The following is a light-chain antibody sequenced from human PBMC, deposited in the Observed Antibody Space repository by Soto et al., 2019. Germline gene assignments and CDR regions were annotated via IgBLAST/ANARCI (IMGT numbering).Light chain of an antibody. Sequence: DIQMTQSPSSLSASVGDRVTITCRASQSISSYLNWYQQKPGKAPKLLIYAASSLQSGVPSRFSGSGSGTDFTLTIISLQPEDFAPYYCQQSYSTPTFGQGTKLEIK. CDR1: QSISSY. V-gene: IGKV1-39*01. J-gene: IGKJ2*01. CDR2: AAS. CDR3: QQSYSTPT.